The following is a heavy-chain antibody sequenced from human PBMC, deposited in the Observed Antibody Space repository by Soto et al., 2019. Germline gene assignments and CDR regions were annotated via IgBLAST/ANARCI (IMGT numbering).Heavy chain of an antibody. D-gene: IGHD3-3*01. CDR3: ARDASYYSLWSGYYPSRNGMDV. J-gene: IGHJ6*02. Sequence: QVQVVESGGGVVQPGRSLRLSCAASGFTFSSFGMHWVRQAPGKGLEWVSLIWYDGSKKSYGDSVKGRFTISRDNSRTTVYLQMTSLSADDTAVDYCARDASYYSLWSGYYPSRNGMDVWGQGTTVTVSS. CDR2: IWYDGSKK. CDR1: GFTFSSFG. V-gene: IGHV3-33*01.